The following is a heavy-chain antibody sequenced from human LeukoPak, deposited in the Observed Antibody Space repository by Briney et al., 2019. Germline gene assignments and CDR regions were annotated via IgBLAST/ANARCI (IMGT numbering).Heavy chain of an antibody. CDR1: GFTFSNYA. D-gene: IGHD3-10*02. CDR3: ARSLRVRGVPDYMDV. J-gene: IGHJ6*03. V-gene: IGHV3-30*14. CDR2: ISYDGSNK. Sequence: GRSLRLSCAASGFTFSNYAMHWVRQAPGKGLEWVAVISYDGSNKHYADSVKGRFTVSRDNSKNMLYLQMNSLRAEDTAVYYCARSLRVRGVPDYMDVWGKGTTVIISS.